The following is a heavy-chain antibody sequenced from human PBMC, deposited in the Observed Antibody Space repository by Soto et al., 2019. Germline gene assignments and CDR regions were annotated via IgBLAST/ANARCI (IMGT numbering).Heavy chain of an antibody. CDR1: GYSFTSYW. CDR3: ARFSGLYTMVRGVIIGWFDP. D-gene: IGHD3-10*01. Sequence: PGESLKISCKGSGYSFTSYWIGWVRQMPGKGLEWMGIIYPGDSDTRYSPSFQGQVTISADKSISTAYLQWSSLKASDTAMYYCARFSGLYTMVRGVIIGWFDPWGQGTLVTVSS. CDR2: IYPGDSDT. V-gene: IGHV5-51*01. J-gene: IGHJ5*02.